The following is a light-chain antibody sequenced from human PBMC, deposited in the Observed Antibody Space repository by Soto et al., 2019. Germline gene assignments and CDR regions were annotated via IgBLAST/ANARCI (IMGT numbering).Light chain of an antibody. J-gene: IGKJ4*01. CDR1: QSVDKY. CDR2: DAS. V-gene: IGKV3-11*01. Sequence: EIVLTQSPATLSFSPGESATLSCRASQSVDKYLVWYQQKPGQAPRLLIYDASSRASGIPARFSGRGSGTDFYLTITSLEPEDLAVYYCQQRTNWPLTFGGGTKLEIK. CDR3: QQRTNWPLT.